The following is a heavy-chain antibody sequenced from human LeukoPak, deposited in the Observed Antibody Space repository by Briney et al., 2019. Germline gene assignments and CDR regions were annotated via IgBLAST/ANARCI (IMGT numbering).Heavy chain of an antibody. CDR3: AKDSLTTSLDY. CDR1: GFIFKNFA. V-gene: IGHV3-23*01. Sequence: PGRSLRLSCAASGFIFKNFAMTWVRQAPGKGLEWVSAISGSGGSTYYADSVKGRFIISRDNSKNTLYLQMNSLRAEDTAVYYCAKDSLTTSLDYWGQGTLVTVSS. J-gene: IGHJ4*02. CDR2: ISGSGGST. D-gene: IGHD1-1*01.